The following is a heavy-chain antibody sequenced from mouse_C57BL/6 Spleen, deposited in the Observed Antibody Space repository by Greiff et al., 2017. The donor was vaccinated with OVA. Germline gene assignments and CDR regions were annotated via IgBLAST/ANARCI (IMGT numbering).Heavy chain of an antibody. CDR3: ARDYGSKGYAMDY. CDR2: IYPGDGDT. CDR1: GYAFSSYW. J-gene: IGHJ4*01. V-gene: IGHV1-80*01. Sequence: VKLQESGAELVKPGASVKISCKASGYAFSSYWMNWVKQRPGKGLEWIGQIYPGDGDTNYNGKFKGKATLTADKSSSTAYMQLSSLTSEDSAVYFSARDYGSKGYAMDYWGQGTSVTVSS. D-gene: IGHD1-1*01.